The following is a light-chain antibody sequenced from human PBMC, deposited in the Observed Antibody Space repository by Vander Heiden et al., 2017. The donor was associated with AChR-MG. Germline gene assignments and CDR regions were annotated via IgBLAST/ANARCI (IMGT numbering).Light chain of an antibody. CDR2: VESSGSY. J-gene: IGLJ3*02. CDR1: SGHNPYL. Sequence: QPMLTPSSSASASLGSSVTPTCPLSSGHNPYLIAWHQQQPRRAPPYLMRVESSGSYKKWSGVPDRCSGSSSGADRYLTISNRKYEDEADYYCETWDNNAGVFGGGTRLTVL. CDR3: ETWDNNAGV. V-gene: IGLV4-60*02.